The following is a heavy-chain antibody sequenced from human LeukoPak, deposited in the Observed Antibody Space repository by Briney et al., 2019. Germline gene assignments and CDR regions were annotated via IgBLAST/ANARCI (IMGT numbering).Heavy chain of an antibody. CDR1: GFTFSSYG. CDR2: ISYDGSNK. V-gene: IGHV3-30*03. Sequence: PGRSLRLSCAASGFTFSSYGMHWVRQAPGKGLEWVAVISYDGSNKYYADSVKGRFTISRDNAKNSVYLQMDSLRAEDTAMYYCARGRGDYWGQGTLVTVSS. J-gene: IGHJ4*02. D-gene: IGHD3-16*01. CDR3: ARGRGDY.